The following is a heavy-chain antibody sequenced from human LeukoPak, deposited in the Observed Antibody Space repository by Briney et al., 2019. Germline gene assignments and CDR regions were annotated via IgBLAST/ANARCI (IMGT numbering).Heavy chain of an antibody. CDR1: GFTFSSYS. CDR3: ARGSSWSHDY. Sequence: GGSLRLSCAASGFTFSSYSMYWVRQAPGKGLEWVSSISNSGNNIYYPDSVKGRFTTSRDNAKSSLYLQMSSLRAEDTAIYYCARGSSWSHDYWGRGTLVTVSS. J-gene: IGHJ4*02. CDR2: ISNSGNNI. V-gene: IGHV3-21*06. D-gene: IGHD6-13*01.